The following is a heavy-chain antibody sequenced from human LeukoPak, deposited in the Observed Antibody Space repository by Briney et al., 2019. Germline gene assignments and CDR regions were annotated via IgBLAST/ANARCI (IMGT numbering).Heavy chain of an antibody. CDR1: GFTFSSYW. Sequence: GGSLRLSCAASGFTFSSYWMSWVRQAPGKGLEWVSIIYSGGRTYYADSAKGRFTISRDIFKNTVYLQMNSLRAEDTAVYYCAREGATTAFDYWGQGTLVTVSS. V-gene: IGHV3-53*01. CDR3: AREGATTAFDY. J-gene: IGHJ4*02. CDR2: IYSGGRT. D-gene: IGHD1-26*01.